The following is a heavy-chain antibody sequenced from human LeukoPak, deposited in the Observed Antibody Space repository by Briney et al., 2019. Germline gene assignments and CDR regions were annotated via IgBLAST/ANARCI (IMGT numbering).Heavy chain of an antibody. D-gene: IGHD1-1*01. V-gene: IGHV4-34*01. CDR1: GGSFSGYY. CDR2: IDRSGST. J-gene: IGHJ4*02. Sequence: SETLSLTCAVYGGSFSGYYGTWIRQPPGKGLEWIGEIDRSGSTNYNPSLKSRLTISVDTSKNQFSLKLSSVTAADTAVYYCARGSATGLVNSGQGTLVTVSS. CDR3: ARGSATGLVN.